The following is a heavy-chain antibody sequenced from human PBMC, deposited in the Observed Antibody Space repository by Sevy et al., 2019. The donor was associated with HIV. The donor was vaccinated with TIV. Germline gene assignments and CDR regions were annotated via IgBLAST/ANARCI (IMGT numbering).Heavy chain of an antibody. V-gene: IGHV4-59*01. CDR1: GDAISSYY. J-gene: IGHJ4*02. CDR3: ATGLATRLDF. Sequence: SETLALTCTVSGDAISSYYCNWIRQSPGKGLEWIGYIYYSVSTNDNPSLKSLVTISNATSKNQCTLKLRSVTAAETPVYSCATGLATRLDFWGQGTLVTVSS. D-gene: IGHD6-6*01. CDR2: IYYSVST.